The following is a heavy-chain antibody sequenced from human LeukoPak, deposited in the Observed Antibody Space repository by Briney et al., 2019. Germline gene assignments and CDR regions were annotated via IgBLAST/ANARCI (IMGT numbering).Heavy chain of an antibody. CDR3: AHRPKEIWGSYDT. CDR2: IYWNDDK. V-gene: IGHV2-5*01. J-gene: IGHJ4*02. Sequence: SGPTLVNPHRPTFSGFSLITMGVGVGWVRQPPGKALEWLALIYWNDDKRYSPSLRSRLTLNKDTSKNQVVLTMTNMDPLDTDTYYCAHRPKEIWGSYDTWGQGILVTVSS. CDR1: GFSLITMGVG. D-gene: IGHD3-16*01.